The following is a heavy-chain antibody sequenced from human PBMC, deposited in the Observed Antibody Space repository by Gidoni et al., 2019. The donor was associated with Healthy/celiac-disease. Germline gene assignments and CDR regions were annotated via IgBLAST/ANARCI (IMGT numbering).Heavy chain of an antibody. D-gene: IGHD6-13*01. Sequence: EVQLVESGGGLVQPGGSLRLSCAASGFTVSSNYMSWVRQAPGKGLEWVSVIYSGGSTYYADSVKGRFTISRDNSKNTLYLQMNSLRAEDTAVYYCARDRIGYSSSGFDYWGQGTLVTVSS. CDR2: IYSGGST. CDR3: ARDRIGYSSSGFDY. J-gene: IGHJ4*02. V-gene: IGHV3-66*01. CDR1: GFTVSSNY.